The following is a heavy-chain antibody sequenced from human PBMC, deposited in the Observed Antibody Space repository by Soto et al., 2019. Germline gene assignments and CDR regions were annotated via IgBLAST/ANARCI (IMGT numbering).Heavy chain of an antibody. CDR3: AREMATTVYGMDV. D-gene: IGHD1-1*01. CDR1: GYTXSSYA. J-gene: IGHJ6*02. V-gene: IGHV1-3*01. CDR2: INAGNGNT. Sequence: SXKVSFKAAGYTXSSYAMDWVRQAPGQRLEWMGWINAGNGNTKYSKKLQGRVTITRDTSERTAYMELSSLRSEDTDVYYCAREMATTVYGMDVWGQGTTGTVS.